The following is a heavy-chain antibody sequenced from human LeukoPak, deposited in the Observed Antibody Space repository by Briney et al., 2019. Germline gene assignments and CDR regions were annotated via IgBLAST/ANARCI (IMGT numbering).Heavy chain of an antibody. CDR2: MNPNSGNT. D-gene: IGHD1-26*01. CDR1: GYTYTSYD. Sequence: ASVKVSCKASGYTYTSYDINWVRQATGQGLEWMGWMNPNSGNTGYAQKFQGRVTMTRNISISTAYMQLSSLRSEDTAVYYCAREDGIVGASWFDPWGQGTLVTVSS. CDR3: AREDGIVGASWFDP. J-gene: IGHJ5*02. V-gene: IGHV1-8*01.